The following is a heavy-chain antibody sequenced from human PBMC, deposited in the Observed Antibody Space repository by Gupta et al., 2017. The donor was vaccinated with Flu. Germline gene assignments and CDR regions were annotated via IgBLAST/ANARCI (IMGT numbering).Heavy chain of an antibody. Sequence: QVQLVQSGAEVKKPGSSVKVSCKASGGTFSSYAISWVRQAPGQGLEWMGGIIPIFGTANYAQKFQGRVTITADESTSTAYMELSSLRSEDTAVYYCARAREVTMVRGVRRYYFDYWGQGTLVTVSS. CDR1: GGTFSSYA. CDR3: ARAREVTMVRGVRRYYFDY. CDR2: IIPIFGTA. V-gene: IGHV1-69*01. J-gene: IGHJ4*02. D-gene: IGHD3-10*01.